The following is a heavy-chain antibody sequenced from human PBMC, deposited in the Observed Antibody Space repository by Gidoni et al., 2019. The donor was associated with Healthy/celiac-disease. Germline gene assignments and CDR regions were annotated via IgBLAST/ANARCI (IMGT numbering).Heavy chain of an antibody. J-gene: IGHJ3*02. CDR2: ISSSSSYI. CDR1: GFTFSSYS. V-gene: IGHV3-21*01. D-gene: IGHD5-18*01. CDR3: ARERGYLLVPDAFDI. Sequence: EVQLVESGGGLVKPGGSLRLSCAASGFTFSSYSMNWVRQAPGKGLELVSSISSSSSYIYYADSVKGRFTISRDNAKNSLYLQMNSLRAEDTAVYYCARERGYLLVPDAFDIWGQGTMVTVSS.